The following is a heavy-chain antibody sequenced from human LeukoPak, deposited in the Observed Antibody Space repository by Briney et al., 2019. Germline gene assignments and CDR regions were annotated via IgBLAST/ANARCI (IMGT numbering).Heavy chain of an antibody. CDR3: ARGAVEVDLLWFRD. D-gene: IGHD3-10*01. CDR2: IDPNSGGT. CDR1: GFTFTYYY. V-gene: IGHV1-2*02. Sequence: ASVKVSCKAFGFTFTYYYIHWVRQAPGQGLEWMGWIDPNSGGTNSPQKFQDRVTMTRDTSISTAYMELSRLRSDDTAVYYCARGAVEVDLLWFRDWGQGTLVTVSS. J-gene: IGHJ4*02.